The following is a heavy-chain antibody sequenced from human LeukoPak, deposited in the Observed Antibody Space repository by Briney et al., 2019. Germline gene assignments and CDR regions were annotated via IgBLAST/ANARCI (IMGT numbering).Heavy chain of an antibody. Sequence: SAKVSCKASGGTFSSYAISWVRQAPGQGLEWMGGIIPIFGTANYAQKFQGRVTITADESTSTAYMELSSLRSEDTAVYYCARVSLGSYGSQHYYYYGMDVWGQGTTVTVSS. V-gene: IGHV1-69*13. D-gene: IGHD1-26*01. CDR3: ARVSLGSYGSQHYYYYGMDV. CDR2: IIPIFGTA. CDR1: GGTFSSYA. J-gene: IGHJ6*02.